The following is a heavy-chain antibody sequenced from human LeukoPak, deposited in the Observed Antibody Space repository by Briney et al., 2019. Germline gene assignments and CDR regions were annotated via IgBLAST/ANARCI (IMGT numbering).Heavy chain of an antibody. V-gene: IGHV4-34*01. Sequence: PSETLSLTCAVYGGSFSGYYWSWIRQPPGKGLEWIGEISHSGSANYNPSLKSRVTISVDTSQNQFSLKLSSVTAADTAVYYCARAKLLLVNFDYWGQGTLVTVSS. CDR3: ARAKLLLVNFDY. CDR1: GGSFSGYY. CDR2: ISHSGSA. J-gene: IGHJ4*02. D-gene: IGHD3-22*01.